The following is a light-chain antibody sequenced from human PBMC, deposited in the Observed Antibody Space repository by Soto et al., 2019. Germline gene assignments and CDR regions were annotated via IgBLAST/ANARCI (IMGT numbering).Light chain of an antibody. CDR3: QQYSAYPLT. Sequence: DIQLTQSPSILSASVGDRVTITCRASENIYGYLAWYQQKPGEAPKLLVYWASTLVSGVPSRFTGGESGTEFTLTICDLQPDDFATYFCQQYSAYPLTFGGVTKVDVK. V-gene: IGKV1-5*03. CDR1: ENIYGY. J-gene: IGKJ4*01. CDR2: WAS.